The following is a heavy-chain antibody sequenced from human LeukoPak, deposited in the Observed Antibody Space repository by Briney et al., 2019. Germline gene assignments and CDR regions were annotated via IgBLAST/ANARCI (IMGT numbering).Heavy chain of an antibody. Sequence: GGSLRLSCAASGFTFSSYGMHGFRQAPAKGLVGGAVIRYDGSNKYYAASVKGRFTISRDNSKNTLYLQMNSLRAEDTAVYYCAKEDRDSYGIYYYHYMDVWGKGTTVTVSS. V-gene: IGHV3-30*02. CDR1: GFTFSSYG. D-gene: IGHD5-18*01. CDR3: AKEDRDSYGIYYYHYMDV. CDR2: IRYDGSNK. J-gene: IGHJ6*03.